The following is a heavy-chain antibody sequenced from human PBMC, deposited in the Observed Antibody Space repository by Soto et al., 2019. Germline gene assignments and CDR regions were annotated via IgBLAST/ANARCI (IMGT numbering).Heavy chain of an antibody. Sequence: GASVKVSCKASGGTFSSYTISWVRQAPGQGLEWMGRIIPILGIANYAQKFQGRVTITADKSTSTAYMELSSLRSEDTAVYYCVVAYYYGSGKGNYWGQGTPVTVSS. CDR3: VVAYYYGSGKGNY. CDR2: IIPILGIA. V-gene: IGHV1-69*02. D-gene: IGHD3-10*01. J-gene: IGHJ4*02. CDR1: GGTFSSYT.